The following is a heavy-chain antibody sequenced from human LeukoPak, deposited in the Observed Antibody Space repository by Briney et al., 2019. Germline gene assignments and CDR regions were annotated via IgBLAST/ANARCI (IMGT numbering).Heavy chain of an antibody. J-gene: IGHJ4*02. V-gene: IGHV3-48*01. CDR2: ISSSSSTI. CDR1: GFTFSSYS. Sequence: GGSLRLSCAASGFTFSSYSMNRVRQAPGKGLEWVSYISSSSSTIYYADSVKGRFTISRDNAKNSLYLQMNSLRAEDTAVYYCARRHLMDTARHFDYWGQGTLVTVSS. CDR3: ARRHLMDTARHFDY. D-gene: IGHD5-18*01.